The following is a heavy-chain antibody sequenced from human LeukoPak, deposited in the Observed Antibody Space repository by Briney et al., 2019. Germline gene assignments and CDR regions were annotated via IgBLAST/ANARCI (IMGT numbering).Heavy chain of an antibody. D-gene: IGHD4-17*01. CDR3: ARDHYVAHSVDY. Sequence: GGSLRLSCAASGFTFSSYWMPWVRQAPGKGLVWVSRIKSDGSRTNYADSVKGRFTISRDNAKNTLYLQMNSLRAEDTAVYCCARDHYVAHSVDYWGQGTLVTVSS. CDR1: GFTFSSYW. J-gene: IGHJ4*02. V-gene: IGHV3-74*01. CDR2: IKSDGSRT.